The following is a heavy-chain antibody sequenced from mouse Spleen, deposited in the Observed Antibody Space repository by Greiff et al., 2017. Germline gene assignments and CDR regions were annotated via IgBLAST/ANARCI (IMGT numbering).Heavy chain of an antibody. Sequence: QVQLQQSGAELVRPGTSVKISCKASGYAFTNYWLGWVKQRPGHGLEWIGDIYPGSGNTYYNEKFKGKATLTADKSSSTAYMQLSSLTSEDSAVYFCARFITTDSWFAYWGQGTLVTVSA. D-gene: IGHD1-2*01. CDR2: IYPGSGNT. V-gene: IGHV1-63*01. CDR3: ARFITTDSWFAY. CDR1: GYAFTNYW. J-gene: IGHJ3*01.